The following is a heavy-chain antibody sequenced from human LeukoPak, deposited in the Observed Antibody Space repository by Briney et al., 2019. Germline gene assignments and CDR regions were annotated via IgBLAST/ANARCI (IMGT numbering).Heavy chain of an antibody. CDR2: IYYSGST. J-gene: IGHJ2*01. CDR3: ARVLSGYYPWYFDL. Sequence: PSETLSLTCTVSGGSISSYYWSWIRQPPGKGLEWIGYIYYSGSTNYNPSLKSRVTISVDTSKNQFSLKLSSVTAADTAVYYCARVLSGYYPWYFDLWGRGTLVTVSS. V-gene: IGHV4-59*01. CDR1: GGSISSYY. D-gene: IGHD3-22*01.